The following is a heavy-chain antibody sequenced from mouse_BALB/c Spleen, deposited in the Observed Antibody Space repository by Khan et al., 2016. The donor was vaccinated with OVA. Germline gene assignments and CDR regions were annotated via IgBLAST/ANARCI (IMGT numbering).Heavy chain of an antibody. CDR1: GYSITSDYA. CDR2: INYSGTP. Sequence: EVQLQESGPGLVKPSQSLSLTCTVTGYSITSDYAWNWIRQFPGNKLEWMGYINYSGTPSYNPSLKSRISITRDTSKNQFFLQLNSGTTEDTATYYCARRSVWGAGTTVTVSS. J-gene: IGHJ1*01. CDR3: ARRSV. V-gene: IGHV3-2*02.